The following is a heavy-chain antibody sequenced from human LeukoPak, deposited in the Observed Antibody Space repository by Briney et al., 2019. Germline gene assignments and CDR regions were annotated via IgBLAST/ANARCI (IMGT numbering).Heavy chain of an antibody. CDR2: IIPIFGTA. J-gene: IGHJ5*02. D-gene: IGHD1-26*01. V-gene: IGHV1-69*13. CDR1: GGTFSSYA. Sequence: SVKVSCKASGGTFSSYAISWVRQAPGQGLEWMGGIIPIFGTANYAQKFQGRVTITADESTSTAYMELSSLRSEDTAVYYCAVCLGIGTHWFDPWGQGTLVTVSS. CDR3: AVCLGIGTHWFDP.